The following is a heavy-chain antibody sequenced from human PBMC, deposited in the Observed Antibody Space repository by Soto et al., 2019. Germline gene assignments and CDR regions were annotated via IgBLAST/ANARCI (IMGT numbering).Heavy chain of an antibody. D-gene: IGHD2-8*01. Sequence: GGSLRLSCAATGFIFDNYEMNWVRQAPGKGLEWVSYISSSGSVAYYGDSVKGRFTISRDNAKNSLYLQMNSLRAEDTAVYYCAKEATNIINFDYWGHGTLVTVSS. J-gene: IGHJ4*01. CDR2: ISSSGSVA. V-gene: IGHV3-48*03. CDR3: AKEATNIINFDY. CDR1: GFIFDNYE.